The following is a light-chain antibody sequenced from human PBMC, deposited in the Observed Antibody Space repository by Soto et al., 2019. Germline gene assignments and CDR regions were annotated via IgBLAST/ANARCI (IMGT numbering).Light chain of an antibody. CDR2: DAS. Sequence: AIQLTQSPSSLSASVGDRVTITCRASQGIGSALAWYQQKPGKAPKFLIYDASSFESGVPSRFSGSGSGTDFTLTISSLQPEDFATYYCQQFNVFGGGTKVDIK. CDR3: QQFNV. J-gene: IGKJ4*01. V-gene: IGKV1-13*02. CDR1: QGIGSA.